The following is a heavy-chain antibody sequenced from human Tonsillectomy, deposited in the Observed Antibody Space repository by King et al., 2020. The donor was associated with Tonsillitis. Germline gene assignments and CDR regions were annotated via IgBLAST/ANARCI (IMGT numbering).Heavy chain of an antibody. CDR1: GGSFSGYD. D-gene: IGHD5-18*01. V-gene: IGHV4-34*01. Sequence: VQLQQWGAGLLKPSATLSLTCAVYGGSFSGYDWNWIRQPPGKGLEWIGEINHSGSTNYNPSLKSRVTISVDTSKKQFSLKLSSVTAADTAVYYCARLSRYRYGPGAFDIWGRGTMVTVSS. J-gene: IGHJ3*02. CDR2: INHSGST. CDR3: ARLSRYRYGPGAFDI.